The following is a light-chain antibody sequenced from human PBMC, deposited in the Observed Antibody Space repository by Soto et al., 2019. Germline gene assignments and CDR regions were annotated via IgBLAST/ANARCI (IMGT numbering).Light chain of an antibody. CDR2: KAS. CDR3: QQYSTYPYI. CDR1: QSINRW. J-gene: IGKJ2*01. Sequence: DIQMTQSPYTLSASFGDRDTITCLASQSINRWLAWYQQKPGKAPKLLIYKASTLESGVPSRFSGGGIGTEFSLSISSLQPDDFATYYCQQYSTYPYIFGQGTKVDIK. V-gene: IGKV1-5*03.